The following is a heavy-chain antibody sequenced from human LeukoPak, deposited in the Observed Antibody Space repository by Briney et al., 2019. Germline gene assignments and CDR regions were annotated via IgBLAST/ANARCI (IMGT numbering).Heavy chain of an antibody. Sequence: SETLSLTCTVSGGSISSSSNYWGWIRQPSGKGLEWIGSIYYSGSTYYNPSLKRRVTISVDTSKNQFSLKLSSVTAADTAVYYCARTLQSIAAPWGQGTLVTVSS. J-gene: IGHJ5*02. CDR2: IYYSGST. CDR3: ARTLQSIAAP. CDR1: GGSISSSSNY. V-gene: IGHV4-39*01. D-gene: IGHD6-6*01.